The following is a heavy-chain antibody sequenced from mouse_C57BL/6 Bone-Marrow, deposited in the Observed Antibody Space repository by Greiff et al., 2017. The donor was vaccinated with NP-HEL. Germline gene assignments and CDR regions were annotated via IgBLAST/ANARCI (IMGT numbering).Heavy chain of an antibody. J-gene: IGHJ4*01. CDR2: SRNKANDYTT. CDR3: ARSMDY. V-gene: IGHV7-1*01. Sequence: EAKLVESGGGLVQSGRSLRLSCATSGFTFSDFYMEWVRQAPGKGLEWIAASRNKANDYTTEYSASVKGRFIVSRDTSQSILYLQMNALRAEDTAIYYCARSMDYWGQGTSVTVSS. CDR1: GFTFSDFY.